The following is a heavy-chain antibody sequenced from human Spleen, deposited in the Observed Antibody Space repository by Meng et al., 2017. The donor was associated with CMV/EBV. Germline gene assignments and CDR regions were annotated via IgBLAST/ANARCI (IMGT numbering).Heavy chain of an antibody. Sequence: EWQLGGAGGGLVQPGGSLRLSCAASGFTFSRYWMHWVRQAPGKGLVWVSRINSDGSSTNYADSVKGRFTISRDNAKNTLYLQLNSLRAEDTAVYYCATEAAAATRLDYWGQGTLVTVSS. J-gene: IGHJ4*02. D-gene: IGHD6-13*01. CDR1: GFTFSRYW. CDR2: INSDGSST. CDR3: ATEAAAATRLDY. V-gene: IGHV3-74*01.